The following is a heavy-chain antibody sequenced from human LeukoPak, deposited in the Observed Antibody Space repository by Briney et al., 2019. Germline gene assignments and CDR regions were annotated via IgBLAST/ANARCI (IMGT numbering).Heavy chain of an antibody. D-gene: IGHD6-6*01. CDR2: IYHSGST. V-gene: IGHV4-39*07. J-gene: IGHJ4*02. CDR1: GGSISSSSYY. CDR3: VGAARPGVFDY. Sequence: SETLSLTCTVSGGSISSSSYYWGWIRQPPGKGLEWIGSIYHSGSTYYNPSLKSRVTISVDTSKNQFSLKLSSVTAADTAVYYCVGAARPGVFDYWGQGTLVTVSS.